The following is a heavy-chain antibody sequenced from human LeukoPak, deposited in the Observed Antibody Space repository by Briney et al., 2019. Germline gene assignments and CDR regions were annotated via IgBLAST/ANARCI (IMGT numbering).Heavy chain of an antibody. J-gene: IGHJ4*02. CDR2: INHSGST. D-gene: IGHD1-7*01. V-gene: IGHV4-34*01. Sequence: PSETLSLTCAVYGGSFSGYHWSWIRQPPGKGLEWIGEINHSGSTNYNPSLKSRVTISVDTSKNQFSLKLSSVTAADTAVYYCARGNYDFDYWGQGTQVTVSS. CDR1: GGSFSGYH. CDR3: ARGNYDFDY.